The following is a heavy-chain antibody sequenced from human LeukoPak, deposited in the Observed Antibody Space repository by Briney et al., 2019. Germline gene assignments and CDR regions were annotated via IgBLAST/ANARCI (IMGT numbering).Heavy chain of an antibody. CDR2: IDLRGST. Sequence: SETLSLTCAVYGGSLDNYYWSWIRHAPARGLELIGEIDLRGSTKYNPSLNNRLPLFLDPSQNPLPVKVTSVAAADPAVYYRARPHYCTSTPRPGPFHIWGQGTLVTVSS. D-gene: IGHD2-2*01. CDR3: ARPHYCTSTPRPGPFHI. CDR1: GGSLDNYY. V-gene: IGHV4-34*01. J-gene: IGHJ3*02.